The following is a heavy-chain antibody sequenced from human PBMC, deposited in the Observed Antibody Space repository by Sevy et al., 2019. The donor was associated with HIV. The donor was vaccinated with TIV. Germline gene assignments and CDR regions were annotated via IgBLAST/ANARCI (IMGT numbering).Heavy chain of an antibody. CDR2: VTPNSGAT. D-gene: IGHD6-19*01. V-gene: IGHV1-2*06. Sequence: ASVKVSCKASGYNFYIHWVRQAPGQGLEWMGRVTPNSGATSYAQKFQDRVVMTMDTSINTAYMELGGLKSDDTAIYYCAGQSLGWYNWFDPWGQGTLVTVSS. J-gene: IGHJ5*02. CDR3: AGQSLGWYNWFDP. CDR1: GYNFY.